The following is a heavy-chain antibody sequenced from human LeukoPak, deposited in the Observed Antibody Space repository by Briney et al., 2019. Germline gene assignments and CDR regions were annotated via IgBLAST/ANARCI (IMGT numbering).Heavy chain of an antibody. CDR3: ARDAPGGEWTYFDY. CDR2: IIPIFGTA. Sequence: GASVKVSCKASGGTFSSYAISWVRQAPGQGLEWMGGIIPIFGTANYAQKFQGRVTITTDESTSTAYMELSSLRSEDTAVYYCARDAPGGEWTYFDYWGQGTLVTVSS. V-gene: IGHV1-69*05. J-gene: IGHJ4*02. CDR1: GGTFSSYA. D-gene: IGHD3-16*01.